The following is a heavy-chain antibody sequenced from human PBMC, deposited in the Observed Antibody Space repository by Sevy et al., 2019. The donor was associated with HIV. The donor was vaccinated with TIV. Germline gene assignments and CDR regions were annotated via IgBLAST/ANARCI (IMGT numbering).Heavy chain of an antibody. V-gene: IGHV3-23*01. Sequence: GESLKISCAVSGFSFDSYGMTWVRQAPGKGLEWVSGISGSGTRTYYADSVKGRFIISRDNSKNTLYLQMNSLRSEDTALYYWAKGGGGHYDPDEIGYYFYYYNMDVWGKGTTVTVSS. CDR2: ISGSGTRT. J-gene: IGHJ6*03. D-gene: IGHD3-22*01. CDR1: GFSFDSYG. CDR3: AKGGGGHYDPDEIGYYFYYYNMDV.